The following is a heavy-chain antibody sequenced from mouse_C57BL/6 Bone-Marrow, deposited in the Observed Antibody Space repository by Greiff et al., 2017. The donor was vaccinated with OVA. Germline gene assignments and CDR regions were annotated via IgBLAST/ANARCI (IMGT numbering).Heavy chain of an antibody. D-gene: IGHD2-3*01. J-gene: IGHJ2*01. V-gene: IGHV1-82*01. Sequence: VHLVESGPELVKPGASVKISCKASGYAFSSSWMNWVKQRPGKGLEWIGRIYPGDGDTNYNGKFKGKATLTADKSSSTAYMQLSSLTSEDSAVYFCARDGYYVYFDYWGQGTTLTVSS. CDR3: ARDGYYVYFDY. CDR1: GYAFSSSW. CDR2: IYPGDGDT.